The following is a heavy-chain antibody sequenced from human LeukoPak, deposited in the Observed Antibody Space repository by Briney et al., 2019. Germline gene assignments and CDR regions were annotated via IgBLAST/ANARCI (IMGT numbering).Heavy chain of an antibody. CDR2: MSYSGST. Sequence: PSETLSLTCTVSGGSISSSIYYWGWIRQPPGKGLEWIGSMSYSGSTYYNPSLKSRVTISVDTSKNQFSLKLSSVTAADTAVYYCARDQEWGFGGNIDYFDYWGQGTLVTVSS. CDR3: ARDQEWGFGGNIDYFDY. D-gene: IGHD3-10*01. V-gene: IGHV4-39*02. J-gene: IGHJ4*02. CDR1: GGSISSSIYY.